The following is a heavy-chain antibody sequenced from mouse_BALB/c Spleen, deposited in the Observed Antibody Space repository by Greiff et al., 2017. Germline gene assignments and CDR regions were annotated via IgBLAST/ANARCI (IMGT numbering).Heavy chain of an antibody. CDR3: ARAYYGYAMDY. V-gene: IGHV5-6-2*01. J-gene: IGHJ4*01. CDR2: INSNGGST. Sequence: EVKLVESGGGLVKPGGSLKLSCAASGFTFGSYYMSWVRQTPEKRLELVAAINSNGGSTYYPDTVKGRFTISRDNDKNTLYLQMSSLKSEDTALYYYARAYYGYAMDYWGQGTSVTVSS. CDR1: GFTFGSYY. D-gene: IGHD1-1*01.